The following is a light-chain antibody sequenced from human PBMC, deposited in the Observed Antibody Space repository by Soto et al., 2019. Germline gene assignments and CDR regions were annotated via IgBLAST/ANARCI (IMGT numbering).Light chain of an antibody. CDR3: QQRTNCPPIT. V-gene: IGKV3-11*01. CDR2: DSS. Sequence: IELTQSPATVSLSPGETATLSCRASQNVDKFLAWYQQRPGQPPRLLIFDSSNMATGVPVRFSGSGSGTVFTLTIGSLVPEDSAVYYCQQRTNCPPITFGQGTRLEIK. J-gene: IGKJ5*01. CDR1: QNVDKF.